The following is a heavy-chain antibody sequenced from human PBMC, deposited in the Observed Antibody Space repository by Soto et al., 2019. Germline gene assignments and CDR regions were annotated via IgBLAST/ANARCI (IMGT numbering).Heavy chain of an antibody. CDR2: MYYSGST. J-gene: IGHJ6*03. D-gene: IGHD3-3*01. CDR1: GDSISTSSSYY. CDR3: ARIKIVGILTYYMDV. Sequence: QLQLQGSGPGLVKPSETLSLSCTVSGDSISTSSSYYWGWIRQPPGKGLEWIANMYYSGSTYYNPSLKSRVTISLETSKNQFSLKLSSVTAADTAVYYCARIKIVGILTYYMDVWGKGTKVTV. V-gene: IGHV4-39*01.